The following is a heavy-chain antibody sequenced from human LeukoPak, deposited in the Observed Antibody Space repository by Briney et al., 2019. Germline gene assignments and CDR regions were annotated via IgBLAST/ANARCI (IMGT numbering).Heavy chain of an antibody. CDR1: GGSINSDHYY. Sequence: SETLSLTCIVSGGSINSDHYYWAWIRRPPGKGLEWIGTIYYTGKIYYNPSLKSRLTMSVDTSKNQFSLTLSSVIAADTAVYYCARTLYYYDSRGYYVADSFDFWGHGTMVAVSS. CDR2: IYYTGKI. D-gene: IGHD3-22*01. V-gene: IGHV4-39*01. J-gene: IGHJ3*01. CDR3: ARTLYYYDSRGYYVADSFDF.